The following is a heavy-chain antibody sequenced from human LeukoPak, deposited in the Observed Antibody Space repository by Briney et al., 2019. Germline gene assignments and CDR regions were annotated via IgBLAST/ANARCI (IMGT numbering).Heavy chain of an antibody. J-gene: IGHJ4*02. V-gene: IGHV3-33*01. CDR2: IWYDGSNK. CDR1: GFTFSSYG. Sequence: GGSLRLSCAASGFTFSSYGMHWVRQAPGKGLEWVAVIWYDGSNKYYADSVKGRFTISRDNSKNTLYLQMNSLRAEDTAVYYCERDLRYFDWAQAFVYGGQGTPVTVSS. D-gene: IGHD3-9*01. CDR3: ERDLRYFDWAQAFVY.